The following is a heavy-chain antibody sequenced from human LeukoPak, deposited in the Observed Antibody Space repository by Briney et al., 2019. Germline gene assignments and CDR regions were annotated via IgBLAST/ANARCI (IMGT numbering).Heavy chain of an antibody. Sequence: SETLSLTCTVSGGSISSHYWSWIRQPPGKGLEWIGYIYYSGSTNYNPSLKSRVTISVDTSKNQFSLKLSSVTAADTAVYYCARVQLDYDFWSGYRKGWFDPWGQGTLVTVSS. D-gene: IGHD3-3*01. CDR3: ARVQLDYDFWSGYRKGWFDP. V-gene: IGHV4-59*11. J-gene: IGHJ5*02. CDR2: IYYSGST. CDR1: GGSISSHY.